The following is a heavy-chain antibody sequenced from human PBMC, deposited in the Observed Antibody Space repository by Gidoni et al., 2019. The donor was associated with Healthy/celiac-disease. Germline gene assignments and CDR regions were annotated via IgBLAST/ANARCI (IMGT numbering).Heavy chain of an antibody. CDR1: GGSISSSSYY. CDR2: IYYSGST. CDR3: ASSQGFITGTLFDY. Sequence: QLQLQESGPGLVKPSETLSLTCTVSGGSISSSSYYWGWIRQPPGKGLEWIGSIYYSGSTYYNPSLKSRVTISVDTSKNQFSLKLSSVTAADTAVYYCASSQGFITGTLFDYWGQGTLVTVSS. D-gene: IGHD1-20*01. J-gene: IGHJ4*02. V-gene: IGHV4-39*01.